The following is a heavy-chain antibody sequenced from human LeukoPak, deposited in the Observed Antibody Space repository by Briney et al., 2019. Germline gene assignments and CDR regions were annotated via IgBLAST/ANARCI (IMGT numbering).Heavy chain of an antibody. D-gene: IGHD1-1*01. CDR1: GFTFSNYW. V-gene: IGHV3-7*01. CDR3: VRNPGPWTCDI. J-gene: IGHJ3*02. Sequence: PGGSLRLSCAASGFTFSNYWMSWVRQAPGKGLEWVANIKQDGNEKYYVDSVKGRFTISRDNAKKSLYLHMNSLRAEDMAVYYRVRNPGPWTCDIWGQGTMVTVSS. CDR2: IKQDGNEK.